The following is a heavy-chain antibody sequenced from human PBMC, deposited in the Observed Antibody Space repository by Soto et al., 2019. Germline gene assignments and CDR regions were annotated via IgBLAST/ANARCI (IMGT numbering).Heavy chain of an antibody. CDR1: GYTFTTYA. Sequence: ASVKVSCKASGYTFTTYAMHWVRQAPGQRLEWMGWIDTANGNTQYSQNFQGRVTITRDTSASTAYMELTSLTSEDTAVYYCARDHSISSSGAWWLDPWGQGTLVTVSS. J-gene: IGHJ5*02. V-gene: IGHV1-3*04. D-gene: IGHD4-4*01. CDR2: IDTANGNT. CDR3: ARDHSISSSGAWWLDP.